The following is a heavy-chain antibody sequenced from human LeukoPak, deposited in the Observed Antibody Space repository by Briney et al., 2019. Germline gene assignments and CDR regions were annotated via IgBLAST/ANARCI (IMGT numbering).Heavy chain of an antibody. D-gene: IGHD1-26*01. Sequence: PSETLSLTCAVYGGSFSGYYWSWIRQPPGKGLEWIGEINHSGSTNYNPSLKSRVTISVDTSKNQFSLELSSVTAADTAVYYCARRIVGANSRFDYWGQGTLVTVSS. CDR1: GGSFSGYY. J-gene: IGHJ4*02. CDR3: ARRIVGANSRFDY. CDR2: INHSGST. V-gene: IGHV4-34*01.